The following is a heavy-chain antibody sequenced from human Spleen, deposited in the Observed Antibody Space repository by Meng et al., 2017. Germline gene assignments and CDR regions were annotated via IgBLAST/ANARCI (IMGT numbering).Heavy chain of an antibody. D-gene: IGHD3-16*02. J-gene: IGHJ6*02. V-gene: IGHV3-21*01. CDR2: IGSDSTYI. CDR1: GFTFSSYA. Sequence: GGSLRLSCAASGFTFSSYAMTWVRQAPGKGLEWVSSIGSDSTYIYYADSVKGRFTISRDNAKNSLYLQMSSLGAEDAAVYFCARHMITFGGVIVSTYYYCAMDVWGQGTTVTVSS. CDR3: ARHMITFGGVIVSTYYYCAMDV.